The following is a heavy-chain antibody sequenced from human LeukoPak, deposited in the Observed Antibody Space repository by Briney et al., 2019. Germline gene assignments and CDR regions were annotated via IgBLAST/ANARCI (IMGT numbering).Heavy chain of an antibody. D-gene: IGHD6-19*01. CDR3: ATKQWLAPPPDS. CDR1: GVTFSKYW. Sequence: GGSLRLSCAASGVTFSKYWMLWVRQAPGKGLESVSRINTDGTVTTYADSVKGRFTVSRDNADNTMFLQMNSVRHEDTAVYYCATKQWLAPPPDSWGQGTPVTVSS. V-gene: IGHV3-74*01. J-gene: IGHJ4*02. CDR2: INTDGTVT.